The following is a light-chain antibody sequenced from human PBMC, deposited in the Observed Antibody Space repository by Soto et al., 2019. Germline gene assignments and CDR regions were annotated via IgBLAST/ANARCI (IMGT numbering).Light chain of an antibody. Sequence: QSVLTQPPSVSGTPGQRVTISCSGSSSNIGGNTVNWYQQLPGTAPKLLIYSNNQRPSGVPARVSGSKSGASASLAISGLQSEDEADYYCAAWDDSLNGYVFGTGTKVTVL. CDR1: SSNIGGNT. J-gene: IGLJ1*01. CDR2: SNN. CDR3: AAWDDSLNGYV. V-gene: IGLV1-44*01.